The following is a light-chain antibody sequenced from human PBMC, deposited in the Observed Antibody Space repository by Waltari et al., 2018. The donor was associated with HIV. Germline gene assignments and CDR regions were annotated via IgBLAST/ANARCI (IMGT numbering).Light chain of an antibody. CDR3: QSYDRSLSNWV. V-gene: IGLV1-40*01. J-gene: IGLJ3*02. CDR1: SSNIGPGSH. CDR2: GNS. Sequence: QSVLTQPPSVSGAPGPRVTISSTGSSSNIGPGSHVPWYQQLPGTAPKLLIYGNSNRPSGVPDRFSGSKSGTSASLAISGLQPDDETDYYCQSYDRSLSNWVFGGGTKLTVL.